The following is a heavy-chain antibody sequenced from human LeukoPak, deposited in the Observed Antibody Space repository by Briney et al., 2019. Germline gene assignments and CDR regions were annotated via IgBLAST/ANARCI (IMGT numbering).Heavy chain of an antibody. J-gene: IGHJ4*02. CDR2: ISGTGGST. Sequence: VGSLRLSCEASGFTFSSHAMSWVRQAPGKGLEWVSGISGTGGSTSYADSLKGRFTISRDNSKNTLYLQMNSLRAEDTAVYYRAQGRVQAPYFFDYWGQGTLVTVSS. D-gene: IGHD3-10*01. CDR3: AQGRVQAPYFFDY. CDR1: GFTFSSHA. V-gene: IGHV3-23*01.